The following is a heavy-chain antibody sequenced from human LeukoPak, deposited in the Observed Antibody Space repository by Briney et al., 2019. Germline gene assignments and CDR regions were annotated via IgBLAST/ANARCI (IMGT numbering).Heavy chain of an antibody. J-gene: IGHJ4*02. V-gene: IGHV4-59*12. D-gene: IGHD6-13*01. CDR1: GGSIGGYY. CDR3: ARDRRMAAAARYYFDY. Sequence: SQTLSLTCTVSGGSIGGYYWSWIRQPPGKGPEWIGFIYYSGNTNYNPSLKSRVTISVDTSRNQFSLKLSSVTAADTAVYYCARDRRMAAAARYYFDYWGQGTLVTVSS. CDR2: IYYSGNT.